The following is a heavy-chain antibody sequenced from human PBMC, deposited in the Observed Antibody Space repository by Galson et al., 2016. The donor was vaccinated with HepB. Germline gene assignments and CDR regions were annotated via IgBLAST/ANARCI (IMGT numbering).Heavy chain of an antibody. V-gene: IGHV3-74*01. D-gene: IGHD5-12*01. CDR3: ARDLGGYGGY. J-gene: IGHJ4*02. CDR1: GFNSNTFW. CDR2: IDTDGRIT. Sequence: LRLSCAASGFNSNTFWMHWVRQVPGNGLVWVSRIDTDGRITNYADSVRGRFTISRDNTKNTLFLQMNSLRAEDTAVYYCARDLGGYGGYWGQGTLVTVSS.